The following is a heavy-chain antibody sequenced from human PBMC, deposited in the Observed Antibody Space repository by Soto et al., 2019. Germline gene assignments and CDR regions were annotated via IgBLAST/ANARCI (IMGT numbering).Heavy chain of an antibody. CDR1: GFTFSSYA. J-gene: IGHJ4*02. Sequence: LRLSCAASGFTFSSYAMSWVRQAPGKGLEWVSAISGSGGSTYYADSVKGRFTISRDNSKSTLYLQMNSLRAEDTAVYYCAKGRSGSIFYYFDYWGQGTLVTVSS. D-gene: IGHD3-10*01. V-gene: IGHV3-23*01. CDR2: ISGSGGST. CDR3: AKGRSGSIFYYFDY.